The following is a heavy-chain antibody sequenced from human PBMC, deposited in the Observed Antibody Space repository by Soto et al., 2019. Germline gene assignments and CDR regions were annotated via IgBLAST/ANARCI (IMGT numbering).Heavy chain of an antibody. CDR3: ARGPSADKVDC. CDR2: IYYSGST. J-gene: IGHJ4*02. D-gene: IGHD2-15*01. V-gene: IGHV4-59*08. CDR1: GGSISSYY. Sequence: SETLSLTCTVSGGSISSYYWSWIRQPPGKGLEWIGYIYYSGSTNYNPSLKSRVTISVDTSKNQFSLNLSSMTAADTAVYYCARGPSADKVDCWGQGILVTVSS.